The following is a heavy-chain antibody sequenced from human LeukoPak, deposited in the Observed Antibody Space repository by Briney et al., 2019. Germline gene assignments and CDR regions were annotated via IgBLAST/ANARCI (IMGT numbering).Heavy chain of an antibody. Sequence: PGGSPRLSCAASRTTFIHYWMSWVRQAPGKGLEWVANINQDGSEKYYVDSVKGRFIISRDNAENSVYLHMNSLRADDTAVYYCARDVRNRVGLNYYHQYMDVWGKGTTVTVSS. CDR2: INQDGSEK. D-gene: IGHD1-26*01. V-gene: IGHV3-7*01. CDR1: RTTFIHYW. J-gene: IGHJ6*03. CDR3: ARDVRNRVGLNYYHQYMDV.